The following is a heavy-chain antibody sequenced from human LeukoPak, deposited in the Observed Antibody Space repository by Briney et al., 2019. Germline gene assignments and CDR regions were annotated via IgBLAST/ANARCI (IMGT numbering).Heavy chain of an antibody. V-gene: IGHV1-8*02. D-gene: IGHD2-2*01. CDR2: MNPNSGNT. Sequence: GASVKVSCKASGYTFTSYGISWVRQATGQGLEWMGWMNPNSGNTGYAQKFQGRVTMTRNTSISTAYMELSSLRSEDTAVYYCARGFIVVPAASYYYYYGMDVWGQGTTVTVSS. CDR3: ARGFIVVPAASYYYYYGMDV. CDR1: GYTFTSYG. J-gene: IGHJ6*02.